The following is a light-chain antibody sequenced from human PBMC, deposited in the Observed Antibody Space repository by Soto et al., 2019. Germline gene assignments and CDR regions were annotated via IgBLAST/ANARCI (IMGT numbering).Light chain of an antibody. CDR3: SSYTTSSTVV. CDR1: GGDIGAYNY. V-gene: IGLV2-14*01. Sequence: QSVLTQPASVSGSPGQSITISCAGTGGDIGAYNYVSWYQQHPGKAPKLMIYEVIRRPSGISNRFSGSKPGNTASLTISTLQAEDEADYYCSSYTTSSTVVFGGGTQLTVL. CDR2: EVI. J-gene: IGLJ3*02.